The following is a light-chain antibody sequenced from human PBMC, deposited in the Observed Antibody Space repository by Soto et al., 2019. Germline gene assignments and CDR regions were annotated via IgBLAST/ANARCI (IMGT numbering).Light chain of an antibody. CDR2: DVS. V-gene: IGLV2-11*01. J-gene: IGLJ1*01. CDR1: TSDVGGYDY. CDR3: FSYAVDFYV. Sequence: QSVLTQPRSVSGSPGQSVAISCTGTTSDVGGYDYVSWHQQHPGKAPELIIFDVSKRPSVVPDRFSGSKSGNTASMTISMLQAEDDADYFCFSYAVDFYVFGSVTKLTVL.